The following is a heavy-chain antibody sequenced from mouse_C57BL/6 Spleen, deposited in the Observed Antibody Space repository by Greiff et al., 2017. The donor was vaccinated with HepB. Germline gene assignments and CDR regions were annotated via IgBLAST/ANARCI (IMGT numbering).Heavy chain of an antibody. V-gene: IGHV1-22*01. CDR3: ARGGYDGYDFAY. CDR2: INPNNGGT. CDR1: GYTFTDYN. J-gene: IGHJ3*01. D-gene: IGHD2-3*01. Sequence: EVQLQQSGPELVKPGASVKMSCKASGYTFTDYNMHWVKQSHGKSLEWIGYINPNNGGTSYNQKFKGKATLTVNKSSSTAYMELRSLTSEDSAVYYWARGGYDGYDFAYWGQRTLVTVSA.